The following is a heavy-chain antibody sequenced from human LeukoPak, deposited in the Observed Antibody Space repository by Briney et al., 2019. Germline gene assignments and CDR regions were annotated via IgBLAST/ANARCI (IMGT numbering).Heavy chain of an antibody. CDR2: IYYSGST. Sequence: SETLSLTCTVSGGSISSSSYYWGWIRQPPGKGLEWIGSIYYSGSTYYNPSLKSLVTISVDTSKNQFSLKLSSVTAADTAVYYCARGIYGYYGSGIDYWGQGTLVTVSS. D-gene: IGHD3-10*01. J-gene: IGHJ4*02. V-gene: IGHV4-39*01. CDR1: GGSISSSSYY. CDR3: ARGIYGYYGSGIDY.